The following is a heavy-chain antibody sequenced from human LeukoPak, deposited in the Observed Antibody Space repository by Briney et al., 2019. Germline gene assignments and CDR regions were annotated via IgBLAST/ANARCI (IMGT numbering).Heavy chain of an antibody. CDR2: INSKTNGGTT. J-gene: IGHJ4*02. Sequence: EWPMRLSSAASGLTISNALMSWLRPPPRKLLECVGRINSKTNGGTTDYAAPLKGRFTVSRDDSEAMLYLHMTSLETGATAIYYCTSDRYSSSWSTFDFWGQGILV. CDR3: TSDRYSSSWSTFDF. CDR1: GLTISNAL. V-gene: IGHV3-15*01. D-gene: IGHD6-13*01.